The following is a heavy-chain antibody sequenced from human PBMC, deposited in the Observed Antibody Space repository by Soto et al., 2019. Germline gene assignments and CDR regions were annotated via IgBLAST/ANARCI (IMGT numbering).Heavy chain of an antibody. CDR3: ARQYYDILTGYYGTVDY. D-gene: IGHD3-9*01. CDR1: GGSISSGGYS. J-gene: IGHJ4*02. Sequence: SETLSLTCAVSGGSISSGGYSWSWIRQPPGKGLEWIGYIYHSGSTYYNPSLKSRVTISVDRSKNQFSLKLSSVTAADTAVYYCARQYYDILTGYYGTVDYWGQGTLVTVSS. V-gene: IGHV4-30-2*01. CDR2: IYHSGST.